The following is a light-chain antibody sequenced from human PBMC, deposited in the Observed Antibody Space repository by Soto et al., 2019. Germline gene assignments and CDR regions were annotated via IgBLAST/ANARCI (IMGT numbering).Light chain of an antibody. V-gene: IGLV2-11*01. Sequence: HSALAQPRSVSWSPGQSVTISCTGASSDVGGYNYVSWYQQHPGKAPKLMIYDVSKRPSGVPDRFSGSKSGNTASLTISGLQTEDEADYYCCSYAGRYTYVFGTGTKVTVL. J-gene: IGLJ1*01. CDR3: CSYAGRYTYV. CDR1: SSDVGGYNY. CDR2: DVS.